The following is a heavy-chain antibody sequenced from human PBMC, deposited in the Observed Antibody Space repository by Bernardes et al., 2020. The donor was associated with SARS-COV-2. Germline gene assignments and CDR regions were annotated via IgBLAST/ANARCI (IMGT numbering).Heavy chain of an antibody. CDR3: AKTISPHLPPWYGMDA. CDR2: ISYDGSHT. Sequence: GGSLRLSCAASGFIFRNYGIHWVRQAPGKGLEWVAVISYDGSHTDYADSVKGRFTISRDNSKNTLYLQMNSLRADDTAVYYCAKTISPHLPPWYGMDAWGQGTTVTVSS. CDR1: GFIFRNYG. V-gene: IGHV3-30*18. J-gene: IGHJ6*02.